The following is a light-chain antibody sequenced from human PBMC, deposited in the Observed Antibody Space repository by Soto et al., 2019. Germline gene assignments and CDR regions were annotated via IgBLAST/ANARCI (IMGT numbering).Light chain of an antibody. CDR2: GAS. V-gene: IGKV3-20*01. CDR3: QQYGSSHSYT. Sequence: EIVLTQSPGTLSLSPGERATLSCRASQSVSSSYLAWYQQKPGQAPRLLTYGASSRATGIPDRFSGSGSGTDFTLTISRLEPEDFAVYYCQQYGSSHSYTFGQGTKVEIK. CDR1: QSVSSSY. J-gene: IGKJ2*01.